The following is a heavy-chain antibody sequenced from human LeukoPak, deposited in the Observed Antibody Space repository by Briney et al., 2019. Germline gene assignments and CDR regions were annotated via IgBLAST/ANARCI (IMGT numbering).Heavy chain of an antibody. V-gene: IGHV3-66*01. CDR1: GFTVSSNY. D-gene: IGHD2-15*01. CDR2: IYSGGST. CDR3: AKWSCSGGSCYQGGFDY. J-gene: IGHJ4*02. Sequence: PGGSLRLSCAASGFTVSSNYMNWVRQAPGKGLEWVSVIYSGGSTSYADSVKGRFTISRDNSKNTLYLQMNSLRAEDTAVYYCAKWSCSGGSCYQGGFDYWGQGTLVTVSS.